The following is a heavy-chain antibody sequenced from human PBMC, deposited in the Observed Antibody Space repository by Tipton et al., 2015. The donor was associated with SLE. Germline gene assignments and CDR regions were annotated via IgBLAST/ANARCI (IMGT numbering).Heavy chain of an antibody. Sequence: GSLRLSCAASGFNFRAYSMNWVRRAPGKGLEWVSYISSGGGAIHYADSVRGRFTISRDNADNSLFLQMASLRDDDTAVYYCATERSVSTAIPSRGEKWGQGTLVTAPS. CDR2: ISSGGGAI. V-gene: IGHV3-48*02. D-gene: IGHD1-14*01. CDR1: GFNFRAYS. J-gene: IGHJ4*02. CDR3: ATERSVSTAIPSRGEK.